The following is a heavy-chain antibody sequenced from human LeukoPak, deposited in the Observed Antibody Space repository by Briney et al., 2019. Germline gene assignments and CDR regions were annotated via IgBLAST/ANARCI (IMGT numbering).Heavy chain of an antibody. CDR2: INHSGST. Sequence: PSETLSLTCAVYGGSFSGYYWSWIRQPPGKGLEWIGEINHSGSTNYNPSLKSRVTISVDTSKNQFSLKLSSVTAADTAVYYCARDWTIVGATRPTDYSGQGTLVTVSS. J-gene: IGHJ4*02. CDR1: GGSFSGYY. V-gene: IGHV4-34*01. D-gene: IGHD1-26*01. CDR3: ARDWTIVGATRPTDY.